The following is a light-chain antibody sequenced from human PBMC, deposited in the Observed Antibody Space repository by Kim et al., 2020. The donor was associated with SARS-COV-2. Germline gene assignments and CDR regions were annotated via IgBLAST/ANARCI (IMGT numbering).Light chain of an antibody. J-gene: IGKJ1*01. V-gene: IGKV1-5*03. Sequence: DIQMTQSPSTLSASVGDRVTISCRASQSISHWLAWYKQTSGKAPKVIIYGTSDLESGVPSRFSGSGSGTQFTLTITSLQPDDFAIYYCQQYDVYPWTFGQGTKVDIK. CDR1: QSISHW. CDR2: GTS. CDR3: QQYDVYPWT.